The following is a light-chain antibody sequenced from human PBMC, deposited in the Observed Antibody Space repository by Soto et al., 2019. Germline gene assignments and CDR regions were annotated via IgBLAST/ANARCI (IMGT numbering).Light chain of an antibody. CDR1: KLGDKY. V-gene: IGLV3-1*01. CDR2: QDN. J-gene: IGLJ2*01. CDR3: QAWDRSTVV. Sequence: SYELTQPLSVSVSPGQTASITCSGDKLGDKYTCWHQQKPGQSPVVVIYQDNKRPSGIPERFSGSNSGNTATLTISGTQAMDEADYYCQAWDRSTVVFGGGTKLTVL.